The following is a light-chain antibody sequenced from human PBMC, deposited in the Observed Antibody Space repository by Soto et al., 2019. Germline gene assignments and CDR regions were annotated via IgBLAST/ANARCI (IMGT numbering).Light chain of an antibody. CDR1: QNVGRNY. J-gene: IGKJ4*01. Sequence: EIVLTQSPGTLSLSPGERVTLSCRASQNVGRNYLAWYQQKHGQTPRLLIYDASTRATGIPDRFSGSGSGTDFTLTISRLEPEDFAVYYCQQYVTSPLTFGGGTKVEIK. CDR2: DAS. V-gene: IGKV3-20*01. CDR3: QQYVTSPLT.